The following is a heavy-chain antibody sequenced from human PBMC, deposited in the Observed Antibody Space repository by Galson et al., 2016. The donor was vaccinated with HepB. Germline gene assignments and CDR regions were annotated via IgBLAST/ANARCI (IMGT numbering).Heavy chain of an antibody. D-gene: IGHD1-1*01. J-gene: IGHJ4*02. CDR2: SSYTGST. CDR3: AKVGAYNFDS. Sequence: LSLTCTVSGGATYTSYWSWIRQPPGRGLEWIGYSSYTGSTYSNPSLKSRLTISVDASKNLFSLKLSSVTAADTAVYYCAKVGAYNFDSWGQGILVTVSS. CDR1: GGATYTSY. V-gene: IGHV4-59*13.